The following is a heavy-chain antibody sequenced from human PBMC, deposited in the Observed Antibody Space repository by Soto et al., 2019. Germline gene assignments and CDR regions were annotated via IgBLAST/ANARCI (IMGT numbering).Heavy chain of an antibody. CDR3: ARDNRSGIADVRYYFDY. Sequence: QVQLQESGPGLVKPSGTLSLTCAVSSGSISSSNWWSWVRQPPGKRLEWIGEIYHNGSTNYNPSLKSLVTISVDKSKYQFSLKLSSVTAADTAVYYCARDNRSGIADVRYYFDYWGQGTLVTVCS. V-gene: IGHV4-4*02. D-gene: IGHD6-13*01. CDR2: IYHNGST. J-gene: IGHJ4*02. CDR1: SGSISSSNW.